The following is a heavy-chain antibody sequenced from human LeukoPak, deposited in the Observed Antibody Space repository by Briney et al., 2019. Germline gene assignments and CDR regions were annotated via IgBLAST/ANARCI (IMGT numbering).Heavy chain of an antibody. J-gene: IGHJ4*02. CDR3: ARKYSGTNPFDY. V-gene: IGHV3-23*01. D-gene: IGHD1-26*01. CDR2: INNSGGST. CDR1: GFTLNNYA. Sequence: GGSLRLSCAASGFTLNNYAMSWVRQAPGKGLEWVSIINNSGGSTYYADSVKGRFTISRDLSKNPLYLQMNSLRAEDTALYYCARKYSGTNPFDYWGQGTLVTVSS.